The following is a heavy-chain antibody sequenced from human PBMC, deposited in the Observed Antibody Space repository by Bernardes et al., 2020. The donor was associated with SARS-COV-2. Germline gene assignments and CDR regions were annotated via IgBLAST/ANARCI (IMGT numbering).Heavy chain of an antibody. CDR1: GFIFSNHV. V-gene: IGHV3-30*04. CDR3: VRDYYGSGIYDTGMDV. Sequence: GGSLRLSCAGSGFIFSNHVIHWVRQAPGKGLEWVAMISDDGRRPYYADSVKGRVTISKDNSKNTVILQMNSLASEDSAVYHCVRDYYGSGIYDTGMDVWGQGTTVTVSS. CDR2: ISDDGRRP. D-gene: IGHD3-10*01. J-gene: IGHJ6*02.